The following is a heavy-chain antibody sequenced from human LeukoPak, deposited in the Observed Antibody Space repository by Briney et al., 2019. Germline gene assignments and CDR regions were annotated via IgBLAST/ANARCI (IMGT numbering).Heavy chain of an antibody. V-gene: IGHV3-30*18. Sequence: GRSLRLSCAASGFTFSSYGMHWVRQAPGTGLEWVAVISYDGSNKYYADSVKGRFTISRDNSKNTLYLQMNSLRAEDTAVYYCAKDLYCSSTSCAIDYWGQGTLVTVSS. J-gene: IGHJ4*02. CDR2: ISYDGSNK. D-gene: IGHD2-2*01. CDR3: AKDLYCSSTSCAIDY. CDR1: GFTFSSYG.